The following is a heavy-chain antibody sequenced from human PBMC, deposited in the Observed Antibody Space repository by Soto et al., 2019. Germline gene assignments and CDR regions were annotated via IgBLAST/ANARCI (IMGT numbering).Heavy chain of an antibody. Sequence: GGSLRLSCVASGFTFRNYGMRWVRQAPGKGLEWVSGISGSGGVTYYADSVKGRFTISRDNSKNTLYLQMNSLRANDMAVYYCAKDRQFRSYYESAGHYNNWGQGALVTVSS. CDR1: GFTFRNYG. CDR3: AKDRQFRSYYESAGHYNN. V-gene: IGHV3-23*01. D-gene: IGHD3-10*01. J-gene: IGHJ4*02. CDR2: ISGSGGVT.